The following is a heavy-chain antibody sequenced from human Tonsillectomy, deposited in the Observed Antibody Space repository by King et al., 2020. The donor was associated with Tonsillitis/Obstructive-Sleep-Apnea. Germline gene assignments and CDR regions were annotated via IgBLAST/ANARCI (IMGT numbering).Heavy chain of an antibody. CDR2: IDWGDDK. Sequence: TLKESGPALVKPTQTLTLTCTFSGFSLSTSGMSVSWIRQPPGKALAWLVRIDWGDDKYYSTSLKTRLTLSKDTSKNQVVLTMTNMDPVDTATYYCVRLAFSLESGTTRYYFYYMDVWGKGTTVTVS. V-gene: IGHV2-70*11. D-gene: IGHD1-7*01. CDR1: GFSLSTSGMS. J-gene: IGHJ6*03. CDR3: VRLAFSLESGTTRYYFYYMDV.